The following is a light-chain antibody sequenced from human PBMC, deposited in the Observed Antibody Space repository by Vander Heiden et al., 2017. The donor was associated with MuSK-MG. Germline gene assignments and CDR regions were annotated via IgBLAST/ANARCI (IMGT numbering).Light chain of an antibody. CDR3: QSYDSSRSVV. Sequence: QSVLTQPPSVSGAPGQRVTIACTGSSPNIGAGYALQWDKHLQGKAPKPLFYDKSKSPAGVPDRFSGSKSGTSASLAITVLQAEDEADYYCQSYDSSRSVVFGGGTKLTVL. CDR2: DKS. CDR1: SPNIGAGYA. J-gene: IGLJ2*01. V-gene: IGLV1-40*01.